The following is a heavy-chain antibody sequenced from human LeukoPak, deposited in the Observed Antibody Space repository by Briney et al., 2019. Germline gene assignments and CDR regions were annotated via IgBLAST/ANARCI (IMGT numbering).Heavy chain of an antibody. CDR2: TSSSGSTI. J-gene: IGHJ6*03. D-gene: IGHD3-10*01. Sequence: GGSLRLSCAASGFTFSSYEMNWVRQAPGKGLEWVSYTSSSGSTIYYADSVQGRFTISRDNAKNSLYLQMNGLRAEDTAVYYCARDIASMVRGVIKSYYYYYYMDVWGKGTTVTVSS. V-gene: IGHV3-48*03. CDR3: ARDIASMVRGVIKSYYYYYYMDV. CDR1: GFTFSSYE.